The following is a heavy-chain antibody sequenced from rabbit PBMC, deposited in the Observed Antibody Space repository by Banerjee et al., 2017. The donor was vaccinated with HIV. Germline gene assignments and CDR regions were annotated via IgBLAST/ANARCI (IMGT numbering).Heavy chain of an antibody. Sequence: QSLEESGGGLVQPEGSLTITCKASGFDFSGNALCWFRQAPGKGPEWIGTIYAGSSGITDYASWAKGRFTISKTSSTTVTLQMTSLTAADTATYFCARDLAGVIGWNFNLWGPGTLVTVS. CDR3: ARDLAGVIGWNFNL. V-gene: IGHV1S40*01. CDR1: GFDFSGNA. D-gene: IGHD4-1*01. CDR2: IYAGSSGIT. J-gene: IGHJ4*01.